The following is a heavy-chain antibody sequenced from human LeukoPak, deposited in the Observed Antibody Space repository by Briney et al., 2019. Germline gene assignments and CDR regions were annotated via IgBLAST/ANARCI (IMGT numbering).Heavy chain of an antibody. D-gene: IGHD6-6*01. CDR2: IRSKAYGGTT. J-gene: IGHJ4*02. CDR3: TSAYSSSTLLFGY. V-gene: IGHV3-49*04. Sequence: GGSLRLSCAASGLTFSSYAMSWVRQAPGKGLEWVGFIRSKAYGGTTEYAASVKGRFTISRDDSKSIAYLQMNSLKTEDTAVYYCTSAYSSSTLLFGYWGQGTLVTVSS. CDR1: GLTFSSYA.